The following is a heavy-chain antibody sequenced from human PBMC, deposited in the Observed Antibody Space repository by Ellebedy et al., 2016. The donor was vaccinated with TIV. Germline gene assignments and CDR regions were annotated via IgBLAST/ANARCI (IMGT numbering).Heavy chain of an antibody. CDR2: INQDGREK. J-gene: IGHJ3*02. V-gene: IGHV3-7*01. D-gene: IGHD4-17*01. CDR3: ATDGSYGDFRSPAHAFES. CDR1: GFSFRSYW. Sequence: GGSLRLSCASSGFSFRSYWMTWVRQAPGKGLEWVANINQDGREKYYVDSVKGRFAISRDNAQTSLYLQMNSLGADDTAMYYCATDGSYGDFRSPAHAFESWGQGTMVSVSS.